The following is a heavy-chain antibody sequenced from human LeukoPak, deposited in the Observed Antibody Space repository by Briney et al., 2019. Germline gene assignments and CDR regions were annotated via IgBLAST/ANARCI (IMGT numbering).Heavy chain of an antibody. J-gene: IGHJ4*02. CDR3: AKVIWGGYPIPTPDY. D-gene: IGHD3-3*01. V-gene: IGHV3-23*01. CDR1: GFTFSSYA. Sequence: GGSLRLSCAGSGFTFSSYAMSWVRQAPGKGLEWVSAISGSGGSTYYADSVKGRFTFSRDNSKNTLYLQMNSLRAEDTAVYYCAKVIWGGYPIPTPDYWGQGTLVTVSS. CDR2: ISGSGGST.